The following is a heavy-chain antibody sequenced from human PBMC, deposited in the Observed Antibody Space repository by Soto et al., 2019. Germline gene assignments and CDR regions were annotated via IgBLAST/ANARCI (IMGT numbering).Heavy chain of an antibody. J-gene: IGHJ4*02. CDR2: ISGSGCIT. Sequence: PGVSLRLSCAASRFTFSSYAMSWVRQAPAKGLEWVSAISGSGCITYYADSLKGRLTISRHNSKNTLYVQMNSLRAEDTAVYYCAKEGRAPTIPRGGRGYSIYWGQGTLVTVSS. CDR3: AKEGRAPTIPRGGRGYSIY. D-gene: IGHD2-15*01. CDR1: RFTFSSYA. V-gene: IGHV3-23*01.